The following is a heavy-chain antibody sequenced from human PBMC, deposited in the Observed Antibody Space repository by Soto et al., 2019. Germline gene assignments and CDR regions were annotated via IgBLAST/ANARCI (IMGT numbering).Heavy chain of an antibody. D-gene: IGHD6-19*01. CDR3: VREGSGWYSRGSFDF. V-gene: IGHV3-30*03. CDR1: GFSFSSYG. Sequence: PGGSLRLSCAASGFSFSSYGMEWVRLAPGKGLEWVAATTYDGGIKHYVDSVKGRFTISRDNSKNTLYLQMNSLRAEDTAIYSCVREGSGWYSRGSFDFWGRGTMVTVSS. CDR2: TTYDGGIK. J-gene: IGHJ3*01.